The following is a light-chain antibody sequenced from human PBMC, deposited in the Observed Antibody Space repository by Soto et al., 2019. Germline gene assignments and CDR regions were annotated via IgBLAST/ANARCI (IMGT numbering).Light chain of an antibody. J-gene: IGLJ1*01. CDR3: GSYRSDNAYD. V-gene: IGLV2-14*01. CDR1: SSDVARYNR. Sequence: QSVLTQPASVSGSPGQSITISCTGSSSDVARYNRVSWYQHHPGKAPRLIIYDVGSSVVSHRFSGSRSGDAASLTISGLQAEDEADYYCGSYRSDNAYDFGTGTKETV. CDR2: DVG.